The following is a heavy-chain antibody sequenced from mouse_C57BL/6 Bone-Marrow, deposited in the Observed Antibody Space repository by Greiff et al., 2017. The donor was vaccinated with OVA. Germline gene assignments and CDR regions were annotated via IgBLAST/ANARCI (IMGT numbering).Heavy chain of an antibody. D-gene: IGHD1-1*01. Sequence: EVKLMESGGGLVQPGESLKLSCESNEYEFPSHDMSWVRKTPEKRLEFVAAINSDGGSTYYPDTMERRFIISRDNTKKTLYLQMSSLRSEDTALYYCASSGAGSSWYFDVWGTGTTVTVSS. CDR2: INSDGGST. CDR3: ASSGAGSSWYFDV. V-gene: IGHV5-2*01. CDR1: EYEFPSHD. J-gene: IGHJ1*03.